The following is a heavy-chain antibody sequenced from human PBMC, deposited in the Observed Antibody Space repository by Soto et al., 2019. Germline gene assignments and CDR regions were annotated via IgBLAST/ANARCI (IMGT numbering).Heavy chain of an antibody. D-gene: IGHD6-13*01. CDR3: TRGGSSWYWKFDY. J-gene: IGHJ4*02. Sequence: AETLSLTCTVSGCSICGYYWSGIRQHPGKGLEWIGYIYDSGSTKYNPSLKSRVTISVDTSKNQFSLRLSSVTAADTAVYHCTRGGSSWYWKFDYWGQGTLVTSPQ. V-gene: IGHV4-59*01. CDR2: IYDSGST. CDR1: GCSICGYY.